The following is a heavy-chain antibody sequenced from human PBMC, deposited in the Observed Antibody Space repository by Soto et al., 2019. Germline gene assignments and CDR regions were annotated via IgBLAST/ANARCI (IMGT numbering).Heavy chain of an antibody. CDR1: GFSLTTSGAG. CDR2: IYWDDVK. D-gene: IGHD1-26*01. J-gene: IGHJ4*02. V-gene: IGHV2-5*02. CDR3: AHRLGRGAVTGAFAPPFDY. Sequence: QITLKESGPTLVKPTQTLTLTCTFSGFSLTTSGAGVGWIRQPPGKALEWLALIYWDDVKAYSPSLKSRLTITKDTSKNQVVLTMSNMDPEDTATYYCAHRLGRGAVTGAFAPPFDYWGQGNLVTVS.